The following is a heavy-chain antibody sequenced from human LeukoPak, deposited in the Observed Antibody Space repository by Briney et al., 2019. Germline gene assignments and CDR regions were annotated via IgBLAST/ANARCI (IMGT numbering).Heavy chain of an antibody. J-gene: IGHJ6*03. Sequence: GGSLRLSCAASGFTFSDYYMSWIRQAPGKGLEWVSYISSSGSTIYYADSVKGRFTISRDNAKNSLYLQMNSLRAEDTAVYYCARDGDYDYYYYYMDVWGKGTTVTVSS. CDR1: GFTFSDYY. V-gene: IGHV3-11*04. CDR2: ISSSGSTI. CDR3: ARDGDYDYYYYYMDV. D-gene: IGHD4-17*01.